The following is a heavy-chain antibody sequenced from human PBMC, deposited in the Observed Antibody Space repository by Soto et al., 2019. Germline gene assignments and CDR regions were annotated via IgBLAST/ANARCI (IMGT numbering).Heavy chain of an antibody. Sequence: LSLTCTVSGGSISSGGYYWSWIRQHPGKGLEWIGYIYYSGSTYYNPSLKSRVTISVDTSKNQFSLKLSSVTAADTAVYYCARVPKLSHPSPPYLRGPYYFDYWGQGTLVTVSS. CDR3: ARVPKLSHPSPPYLRGPYYFDY. CDR2: IYYSGST. D-gene: IGHD2-15*01. V-gene: IGHV4-31*03. J-gene: IGHJ4*02. CDR1: GGSISSGGYY.